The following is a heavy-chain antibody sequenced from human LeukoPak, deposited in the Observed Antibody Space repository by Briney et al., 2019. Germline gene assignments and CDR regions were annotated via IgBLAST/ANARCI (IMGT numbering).Heavy chain of an antibody. Sequence: GGSLRLSCAASGFTFSSYAMHWVRQAPGKGLEWVAVISYDGSNKYYADSVKGRFTISRDNSKNTLYLQMNSLRAEDTAVYYCARGARDILTGNYIDYWGQGTLVTVSS. V-gene: IGHV3-30*04. CDR3: ARGARDILTGNYIDY. CDR1: GFTFSSYA. D-gene: IGHD3-9*01. J-gene: IGHJ4*02. CDR2: ISYDGSNK.